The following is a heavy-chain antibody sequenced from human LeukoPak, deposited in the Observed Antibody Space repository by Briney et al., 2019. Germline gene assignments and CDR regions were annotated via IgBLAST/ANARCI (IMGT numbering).Heavy chain of an antibody. J-gene: IGHJ5*02. CDR3: ARDHYDFWSGYYGWFDP. D-gene: IGHD3-3*01. Sequence: SETLSLTCTVSGGSISSGDYYWSWIRQPPGKGLEWIGYIYYSGSTYYNPSLKSRVTISVDTSKSQFSLKLSSVTAADTAVYYCARDHYDFWSGYYGWFDPWGQGTLVTVSS. CDR1: GGSISSGDYY. CDR2: IYYSGST. V-gene: IGHV4-30-4*08.